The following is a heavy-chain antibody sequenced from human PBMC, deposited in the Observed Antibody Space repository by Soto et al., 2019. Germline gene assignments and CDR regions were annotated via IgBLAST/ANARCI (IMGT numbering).Heavy chain of an antibody. Sequence: SVKVSCKASGGTFSSYAISWVRQAPGQGLEWMGGIIPIFGTANYAQKFQGRVTITADESTSTAYMELRSLRSDDTAVHYCARDPYYYDSSGYYFDYWGQGTLVTVSS. D-gene: IGHD3-22*01. CDR1: GGTFSSYA. J-gene: IGHJ4*02. CDR3: ARDPYYYDSSGYYFDY. CDR2: IIPIFGTA. V-gene: IGHV1-69*13.